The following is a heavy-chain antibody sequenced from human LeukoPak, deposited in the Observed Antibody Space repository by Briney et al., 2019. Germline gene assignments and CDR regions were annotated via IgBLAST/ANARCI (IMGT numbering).Heavy chain of an antibody. D-gene: IGHD3-9*01. J-gene: IGHJ5*02. Sequence: ATVKVSCKASGYTFTSYDINWVRQATGQGLEWMGWMNPNSGNTGYAQKFQGRVTMTRNTSISTAYMELSSLRSEDTAVYYCARDILTGYSLKAGFDPWGQGTLVTVSS. V-gene: IGHV1-8*01. CDR2: MNPNSGNT. CDR1: GYTFTSYD. CDR3: ARDILTGYSLKAGFDP.